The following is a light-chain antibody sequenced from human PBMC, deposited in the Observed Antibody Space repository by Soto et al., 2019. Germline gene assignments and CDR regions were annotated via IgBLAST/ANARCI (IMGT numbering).Light chain of an antibody. CDR2: AVS. J-gene: IGLJ2*01. V-gene: IGLV2-8*01. CDR3: TSQTGSNNVV. CDR1: SSDVGGYKY. Sequence: QSALTQPPSASGSPGQSVTISCTGTSSDVGGYKYVSWYQQHPGKAPKLMIFAVSQRPSGVPDRFSGSKSGNTASLTVSGLQAEDEADYYCTSQTGSNNVVFGGGTKVTVL.